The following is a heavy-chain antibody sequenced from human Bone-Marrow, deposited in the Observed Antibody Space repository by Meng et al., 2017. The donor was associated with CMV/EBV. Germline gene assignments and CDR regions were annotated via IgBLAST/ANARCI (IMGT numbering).Heavy chain of an antibody. V-gene: IGHV1-2*02. D-gene: IGHD3-3*01. Sequence: QVALVQSGAGVKKPGASVKVSCKASGYTFTGYYMHWVRQAPGQGLEWMGWINPNSGGTNYAQKFQGRVTMTRDTSISTAYMELSRLRSDDTAVYYCARSAYITIFGVVIPYYFDYWGQGTLVTVSS. CDR1: GYTFTGYY. J-gene: IGHJ4*02. CDR2: INPNSGGT. CDR3: ARSAYITIFGVVIPYYFDY.